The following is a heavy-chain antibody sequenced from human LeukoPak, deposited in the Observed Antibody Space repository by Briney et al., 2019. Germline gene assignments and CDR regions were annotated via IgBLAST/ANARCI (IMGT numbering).Heavy chain of an antibody. J-gene: IGHJ4*02. CDR1: GGSMSSYY. Sequence: KPSETLSLTCTVSGGSMSSYYWMWIRQPPGKGLEWIGSISYNGKTNHNPSLKSRVTISVDTSKNQFSLKLSSVTAADTAVYYCASSCSTSCYNFDYWGQGTLVTVSS. V-gene: IGHV4-59*08. CDR2: ISYNGKT. D-gene: IGHD2-2*02. CDR3: ASSCSTSCYNFDY.